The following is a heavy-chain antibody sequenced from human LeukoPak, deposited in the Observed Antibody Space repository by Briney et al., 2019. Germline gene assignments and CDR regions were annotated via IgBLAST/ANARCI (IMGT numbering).Heavy chain of an antibody. CDR1: GYSFTSYW. V-gene: IGHV5-51*01. J-gene: IGHJ5*02. CDR2: IYPGDSHT. D-gene: IGHD1-26*01. Sequence: GESLKISRKGSGYSFTSYWIGWVRQMPGKGLEWMGIIYPGDSHTRYSPSFQGQVTISADKSISTAYLQWSSLKASDTAMYYCARHGTPRWDENWFDPWGQGTLVTVSS. CDR3: ARHGTPRWDENWFDP.